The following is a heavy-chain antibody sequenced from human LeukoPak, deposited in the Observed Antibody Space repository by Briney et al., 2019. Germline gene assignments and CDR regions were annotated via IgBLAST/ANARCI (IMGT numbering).Heavy chain of an antibody. V-gene: IGHV3-30-3*01. J-gene: IGHJ2*01. D-gene: IGHD3-16*02. CDR2: ISRYGDNP. Sequence: GGSLRLSCTASGFIFSNYAVHWVRQAPGKGLEWVTVISRYGDNPFYADSVKGRFTISRDNSRNTLYLQMNSLRAEDTAVYYCAKALSSSFYYFDLGGRGTLVTVSS. CDR1: GFIFSNYA. CDR3: AKALSSSFYYFDL.